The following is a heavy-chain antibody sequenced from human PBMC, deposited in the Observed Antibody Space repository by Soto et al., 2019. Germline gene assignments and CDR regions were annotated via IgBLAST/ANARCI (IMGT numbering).Heavy chain of an antibody. V-gene: IGHV2-5*02. D-gene: IGHD4-17*01. CDR2: IYWDDDK. J-gene: IGHJ3*02. CDR3: AHQQTWTVPDAFDI. Sequence: SGPTLVNPTQTLTLTCTFSGFSLSTSGVGVGWIRQPPGKALEWLALIYWDDDKRYSPTRKSRLTINKDTSKKQMGLTKTNMDSVDTATYYCAHQQTWTVPDAFDIWGQGTMVTVSS. CDR1: GFSLSTSGVG.